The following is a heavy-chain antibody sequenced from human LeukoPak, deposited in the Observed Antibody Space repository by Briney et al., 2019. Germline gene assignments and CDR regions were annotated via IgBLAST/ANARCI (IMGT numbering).Heavy chain of an antibody. Sequence: GGSLRLSCGASSFTFSSYVMSWVRQAPGKGLEWVSVIYSGGSTYYADSVKGRFTISRDNSKNTLYLQMNSLRAEDTAVYYCARDDFRRDRGVDGSYYYYMDVWGKGTTVTISS. CDR3: ARDDFRRDRGVDGSYYYYMDV. J-gene: IGHJ6*03. V-gene: IGHV3-66*01. CDR2: IYSGGST. CDR1: SFTFSSYV. D-gene: IGHD3-10*01.